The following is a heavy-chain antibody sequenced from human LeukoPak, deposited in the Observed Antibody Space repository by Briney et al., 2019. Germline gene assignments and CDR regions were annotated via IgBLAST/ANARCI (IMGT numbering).Heavy chain of an antibody. J-gene: IGHJ4*02. CDR1: GGTFSSYA. D-gene: IGHD5-18*01. CDR3: ARGTTMVTNYFDY. Sequence: SVTVSCKASGGTFSSYAISWVRQAPGQGLEWMGGIIPIFGTANYAQKFQGRVTITADESTSTAYMELSSLRSEDTAVCYCARGTTMVTNYFDYWGQGTLVIVSS. CDR2: IIPIFGTA. V-gene: IGHV1-69*13.